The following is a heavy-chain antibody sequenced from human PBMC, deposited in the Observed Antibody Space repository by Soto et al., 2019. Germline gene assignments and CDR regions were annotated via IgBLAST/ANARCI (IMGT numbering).Heavy chain of an antibody. V-gene: IGHV4-59*08. CDR3: ARLSITLIRGRYFFDY. J-gene: IGHJ4*02. D-gene: IGHD3-10*01. CDR2: IFYTGST. CDR1: NGSISSYY. Sequence: PSETLSLTCSVSNGSISSYYWSWIRQPPGKGLEWIGYIFYTGSTYYNPSLKSRVTISVDTSKDQFSLKLNSVTAADTAVYYCARLSITLIRGRYFFDYWGQGTPVTVSS.